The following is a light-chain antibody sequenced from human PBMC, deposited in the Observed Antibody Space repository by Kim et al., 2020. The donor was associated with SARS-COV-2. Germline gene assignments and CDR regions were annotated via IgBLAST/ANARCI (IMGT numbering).Light chain of an antibody. CDR3: NSWDSSTNHVV. Sequence: ALVQTVETPCQGDSLRRFYATWYHQQPGQAPVLVIYGKNNLPSGIPDRFSGSSSGNTASLTITGAQAEDEASYYCNSWDSSTNHVVFGGGTQLTVL. V-gene: IGLV3-19*01. CDR2: GKN. J-gene: IGLJ2*01. CDR1: SLRRFY.